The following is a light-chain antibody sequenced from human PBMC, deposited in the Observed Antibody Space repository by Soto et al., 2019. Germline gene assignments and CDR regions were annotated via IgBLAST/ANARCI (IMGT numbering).Light chain of an antibody. CDR1: QSISSW. CDR3: QQYNSYTT. Sequence: DIQITPSPSPLSASVGDRVTITCRASQSISSWLAWYQQKPGKAPKLLIYAASSLQSGVPSRFSGSGSGTDFTLTISSLQPEDFATYYCQQYNSYTTFGQGTMLDIK. J-gene: IGKJ1*01. CDR2: AAS. V-gene: IGKV1-5*01.